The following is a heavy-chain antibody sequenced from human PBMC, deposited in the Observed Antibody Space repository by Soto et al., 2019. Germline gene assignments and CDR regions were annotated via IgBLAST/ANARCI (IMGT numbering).Heavy chain of an antibody. CDR2: ISDSGST. D-gene: IGHD2-2*01. CDR1: GFTFSTYA. J-gene: IGHJ4*02. CDR3: AKDKGGRYCGRTSCLYSFDY. Sequence: EVQLLESGGGLVQPGGSLRLSCTASGFTFSTYAMSWVRQAPGKGLEWVSTISDSGSTYYADSVKGRFTISRDNSKNTLYREMNSLSAEETAVYYCAKDKGGRYCGRTSCLYSFDYWGQGTLVTVSS. V-gene: IGHV3-23*01.